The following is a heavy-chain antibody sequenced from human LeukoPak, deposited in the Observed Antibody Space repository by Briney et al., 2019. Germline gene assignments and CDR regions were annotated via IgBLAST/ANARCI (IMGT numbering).Heavy chain of an antibody. D-gene: IGHD2-2*01. J-gene: IGHJ4*02. V-gene: IGHV5-51*01. CDR3: ARPHSTSRYVCDY. CDR1: GTDFSTYW. Sequence: PGESLKISCQVSGTDFSTYWVAWVRQMPGKGLEWLGVIYPGDSDTRYSPSFEGQVTTSVDKSISTAYLQWSSLKATDSAVYYCARPHSTSRYVCDYWGQGTLVTVSS. CDR2: IYPGDSDT.